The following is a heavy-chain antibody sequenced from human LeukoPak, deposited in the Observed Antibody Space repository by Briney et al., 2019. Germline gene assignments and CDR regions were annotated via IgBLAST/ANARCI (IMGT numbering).Heavy chain of an antibody. CDR3: ARDLFFSDAGYCSGWRAEYFHH. J-gene: IGHJ1*01. CDR1: GFTFSSHR. CDR2: INGAGSST. Sequence: GGSLRLSCAASGFTFSSHRMHWLRQAPEKGLVWVSRINGAGSSTSYADSVKGRFTVSRDNAKNTLNLQMNSLRAEDTAVYYCARDLFFSDAGYCSGWRAEYFHHWGQGTLVTVSS. V-gene: IGHV3-74*01. D-gene: IGHD6-19*01.